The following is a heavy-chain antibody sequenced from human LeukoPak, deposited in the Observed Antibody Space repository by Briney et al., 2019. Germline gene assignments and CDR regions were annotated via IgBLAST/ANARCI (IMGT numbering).Heavy chain of an antibody. CDR1: GYTFTSYG. CDR3: ALRYCSSTSCYSGGWFDP. D-gene: IGHD2-2*01. CDR2: ISAYNSNT. Sequence: ASVKVSSKASGYTFTSYGISWVRQAPGQGLEWMGWISAYNSNTNYAQKRQGRVTMTTDTSTSTAYMELRSLRSDDTAVYYCALRYCSSTSCYSGGWFDPWGQGTLVTVSS. V-gene: IGHV1-18*01. J-gene: IGHJ5*02.